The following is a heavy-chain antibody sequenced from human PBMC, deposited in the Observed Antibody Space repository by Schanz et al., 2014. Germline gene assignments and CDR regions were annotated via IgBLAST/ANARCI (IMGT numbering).Heavy chain of an antibody. CDR3: AKEKEEVAADGSFFDY. J-gene: IGHJ4*02. CDR1: GITLSGYG. D-gene: IGHD6-13*01. V-gene: IGHV3-30*18. Sequence: VQLVESGGGLAQPGGSLRLSCAASGITLSGYGLHWVRQAPGKGLEWVGFISFDGRNTGYAHSVKGRFTISRDNSKNTVNLQMNSLRAEHTAVYYCAKEKEEVAADGSFFDYWGQGTLVTVSS. CDR2: ISFDGRNT.